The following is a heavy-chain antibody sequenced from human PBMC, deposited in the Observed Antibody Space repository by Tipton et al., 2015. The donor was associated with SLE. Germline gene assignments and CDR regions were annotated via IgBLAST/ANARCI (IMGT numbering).Heavy chain of an antibody. CDR3: AREATAMGPFDY. J-gene: IGHJ4*02. V-gene: IGHV1-46*01. CDR1: GYSFINYY. Sequence: QVQLVQSGAEVKKPGASVKVSCKASGYSFINYYIHWVRQAPGQGLEWMAIINPSGGGTSHAQKFQGRVTMTRDTSTSTVYMELSSLRSEDTAVYYCAREATAMGPFDYWGQGTLVTVSS. CDR2: INPSGGGT. D-gene: IGHD5-18*01.